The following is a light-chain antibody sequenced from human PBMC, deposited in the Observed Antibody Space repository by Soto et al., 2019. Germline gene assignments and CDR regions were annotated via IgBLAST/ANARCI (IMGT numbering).Light chain of an antibody. V-gene: IGLV2-8*01. Sequence: QSALTQPPSASGSPGQSVTISFTGTSSDVGGYNYVSWYQQHPGKVPKLMIYEVTKRPSGVPDRFSGSKSGNTASLTVSGLQVEDEADYYCSSYAGSNILVFGGGTKVTVL. CDR1: SSDVGGYNY. CDR3: SSYAGSNILV. J-gene: IGLJ3*02. CDR2: EVT.